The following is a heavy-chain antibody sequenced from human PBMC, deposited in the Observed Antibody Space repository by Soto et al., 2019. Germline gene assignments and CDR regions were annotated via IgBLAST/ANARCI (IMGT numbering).Heavy chain of an antibody. V-gene: IGHV3-33*01. Sequence: QVQLVESGGGVVQPGRSLRLSCAASGFTFSSHGMHWVRQAPGKGLEWVAVIWYDGSNKYYADSVKGRFTISRDNSKNTPYLQMNSLRAEYTALYRWARLVNEKILVTSGQGTLVTVSS. CDR1: GFTFSSHG. J-gene: IGHJ5*01. CDR3: ARLVNEKILVT. CDR2: IWYDGSNK. D-gene: IGHD3-9*01.